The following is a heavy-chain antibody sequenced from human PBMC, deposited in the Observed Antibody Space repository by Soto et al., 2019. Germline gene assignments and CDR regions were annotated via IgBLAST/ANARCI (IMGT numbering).Heavy chain of an antibody. Sequence: GASVKVSCKASGYTFTGYYMHWVRQAPGQGLEWMEWINPNSGGTNYAQKFQGRVTMTRDTSISTAYMQLSRLRSDDTAVYYCARDSGDYDFWSGYKDYWGQGTLV. CDR3: ARDSGDYDFWSGYKDY. V-gene: IGHV1-2*02. J-gene: IGHJ4*02. D-gene: IGHD3-3*01. CDR2: INPNSGGT. CDR1: GYTFTGYY.